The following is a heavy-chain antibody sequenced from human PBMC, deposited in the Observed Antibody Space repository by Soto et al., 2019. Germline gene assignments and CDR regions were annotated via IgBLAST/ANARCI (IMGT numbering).Heavy chain of an antibody. Sequence: QVQLVQSGAEVKKPGSSVKVSCKASGGTFSSYTISWVRQAPGQGLEWMGRIIPILGIANYAQKFQGSVTITADKSTSTAYMELSSLRSEDTAVYYCARDSGNVGDAFDIWGQGTMVTVSS. CDR3: ARDSGNVGDAFDI. D-gene: IGHD1-26*01. CDR1: GGTFSSYT. V-gene: IGHV1-69*08. J-gene: IGHJ3*02. CDR2: IIPILGIA.